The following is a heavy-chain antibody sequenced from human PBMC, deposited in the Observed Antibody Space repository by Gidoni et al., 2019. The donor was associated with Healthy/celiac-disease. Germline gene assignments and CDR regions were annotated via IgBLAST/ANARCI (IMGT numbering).Heavy chain of an antibody. CDR2: IIPILGIA. V-gene: IGHV1-69*04. D-gene: IGHD6-6*01. CDR3: ARSTFAEYSSSSAFDI. CDR1: GGTFSSYA. J-gene: IGHJ3*02. Sequence: QVQLVQSGAEVKKPGSSGKVSCKASGGTFSSYAISWVRQAPGQGLEWMGRIIPILGIANYAQKFQGRVTITADKSTSTAYMELSSLRSEDTAVYYCARSTFAEYSSSSAFDIWGQGTMVTVSS.